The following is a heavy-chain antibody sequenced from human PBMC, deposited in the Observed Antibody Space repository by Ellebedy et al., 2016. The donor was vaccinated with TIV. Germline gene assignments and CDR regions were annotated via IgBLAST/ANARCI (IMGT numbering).Heavy chain of an antibody. D-gene: IGHD3-16*01. Sequence: MPGGSLRLSCGVSGGSFSGSYWSWIRQSPGKGLEWIGEINPSGGANSNPSLQRRVTISIDTSQNQMSLRLTSATDADTAVYYCASGYGIFDSWGQGTLVTVSS. CDR2: INPSGGA. J-gene: IGHJ4*02. CDR3: ASGYGIFDS. V-gene: IGHV4-34*01. CDR1: GGSFSGSY.